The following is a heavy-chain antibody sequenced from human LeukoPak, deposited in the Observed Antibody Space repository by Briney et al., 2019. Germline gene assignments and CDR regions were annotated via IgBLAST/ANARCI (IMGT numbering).Heavy chain of an antibody. Sequence: GGSLRLSCAASAFTFSSYEMNWVRQAPGKGLEWVSYISSSAHTIYYADSVKGRFTISRDNAKNSLYLQMNSLRAEDTAVYYCARDDAAVAGNDDYWGQGTLVTVSS. J-gene: IGHJ4*02. D-gene: IGHD6-19*01. CDR2: ISSSAHTI. V-gene: IGHV3-48*03. CDR3: ARDDAAVAGNDDY. CDR1: AFTFSSYE.